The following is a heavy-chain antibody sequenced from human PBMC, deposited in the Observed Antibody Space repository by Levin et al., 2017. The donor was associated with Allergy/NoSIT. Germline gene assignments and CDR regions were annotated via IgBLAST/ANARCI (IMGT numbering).Heavy chain of an antibody. V-gene: IGHV3-21*04. CDR3: ARVSIAWSRDL. J-gene: IGHJ4*01. D-gene: IGHD3-9*01. Sequence: EASVKVSCVGSGLTLSDHSMTWVRQAPGKGLEWVSTLTRSKDYIYYADSVKGRFTISRDDASNSLFLQMNGLRAEDTAAYYCARVSIAWSRDLWGQGTLVTVSS. CDR2: LTRSKDYI. CDR1: GLTLSDHS.